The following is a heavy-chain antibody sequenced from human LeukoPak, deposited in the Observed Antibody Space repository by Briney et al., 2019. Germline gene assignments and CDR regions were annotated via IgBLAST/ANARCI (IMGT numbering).Heavy chain of an antibody. CDR3: ARAPLRGSYLINWFDP. D-gene: IGHD1-26*01. Sequence: GGSLRLSCAASGFTFSAYSMNWVRQAPRKGLEWVSSISTSSSYIYYVDSVKGRFTISRDNARISLYLQMNSLRAEDTAVYYWARAPLRGSYLINWFDPWGQGTLVTVSS. J-gene: IGHJ5*02. CDR1: GFTFSAYS. CDR2: ISTSSSYI. V-gene: IGHV3-21*01.